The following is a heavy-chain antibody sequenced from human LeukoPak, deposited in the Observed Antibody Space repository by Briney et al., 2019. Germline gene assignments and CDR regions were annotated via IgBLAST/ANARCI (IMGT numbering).Heavy chain of an antibody. V-gene: IGHV4-30-2*01. CDR1: GGFISRGGYS. CDR2: IYHSGST. Sequence: SETLSLTCTVSGGFISRGGYSWSWIRQPPGKGLEWIGYIYHSGSTYYNPSLKSRVTISVDRSKNQFSLKLSSVTAADTAVYYCARGYYDILTGYYKEHWFDPWGQGTLVTVSS. J-gene: IGHJ5*02. D-gene: IGHD3-9*01. CDR3: ARGYYDILTGYYKEHWFDP.